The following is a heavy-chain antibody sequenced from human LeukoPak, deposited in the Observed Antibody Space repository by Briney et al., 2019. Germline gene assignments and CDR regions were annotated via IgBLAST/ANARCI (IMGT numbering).Heavy chain of an antibody. CDR1: GYTFTKYA. CDR2: INAGNGYT. V-gene: IGHV1-3*01. CDR3: AFSSYYLQGNYYYMDV. J-gene: IGHJ6*03. D-gene: IGHD1-26*01. Sequence: ASVKVSCKASGYTFTKYAMHWVRQAPGQTLEWLGWINAGNGYTRYSQELQGRVTITRDASASTVYMELRSLRPDDTAVYYCAFSSYYLQGNYYYMDVWGKGTTVTVSS.